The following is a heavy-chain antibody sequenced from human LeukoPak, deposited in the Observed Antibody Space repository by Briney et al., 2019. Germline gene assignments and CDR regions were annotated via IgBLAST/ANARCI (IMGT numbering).Heavy chain of an antibody. CDR1: GFTFSSYA. CDR2: IYYNGST. Sequence: GSLRLSCAASGFTFSSYAMSWVRQPPGKGLEWIGSIYYNGSTYYNPSLKSRVTISVDTSKNQFSLKLNSVTATDTAVYYCARHYGPWGQGTLVTVSS. D-gene: IGHD3-10*01. J-gene: IGHJ4*02. CDR3: ARHYGP. V-gene: IGHV4-39*01.